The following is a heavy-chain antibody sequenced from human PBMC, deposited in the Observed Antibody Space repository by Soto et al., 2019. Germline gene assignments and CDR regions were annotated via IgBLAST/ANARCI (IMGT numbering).Heavy chain of an antibody. J-gene: IGHJ4*02. CDR1: GYTFSNYG. CDR3: ARNSGYDVSHFDY. Sequence: GASVKGSCKASGYTFSNYGISWGGQAPGQGLEWMGWISAYNGNTNYAQKLQGRVTMTTDTSTSTAYMELRSLRSDDTAVYYCARNSGYDVSHFDYWGQGTLVTVSS. D-gene: IGHD5-12*01. CDR2: ISAYNGNT. V-gene: IGHV1-18*01.